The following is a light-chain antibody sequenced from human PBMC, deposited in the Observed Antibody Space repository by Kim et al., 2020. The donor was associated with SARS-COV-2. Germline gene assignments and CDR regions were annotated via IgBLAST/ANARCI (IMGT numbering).Light chain of an antibody. CDR1: QSVSIN. Sequence: EIVMTQSPATLSVSPGERATLSCRASQSVSINLAWYQQKPGQAPRLLIYGASTRATGIPARFSGSGSGTEFTLTISSLQSEDFAVYYCQQYNNWPGWTFGQGTKVDIK. CDR2: GAS. J-gene: IGKJ1*01. CDR3: QQYNNWPGWT. V-gene: IGKV3-15*01.